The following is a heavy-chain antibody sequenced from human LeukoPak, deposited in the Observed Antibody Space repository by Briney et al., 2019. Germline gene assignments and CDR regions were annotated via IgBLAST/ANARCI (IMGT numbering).Heavy chain of an antibody. D-gene: IGHD5-24*01. CDR1: GGTFSSYA. J-gene: IGHJ6*02. V-gene: IGHV1-69*04. CDR3: ARDLRDEYYYYYGMDV. CDR2: IIPILGIA. Sequence: GASVKVSCKASGGTFSSYAISWVRQAPGQGLEWMGRIIPILGIASYAQKFQGRVTITAGKSTSTAYMELSSLRSEDTAVYYCARDLRDEYYYYYGMDVWGQGTTVTVSS.